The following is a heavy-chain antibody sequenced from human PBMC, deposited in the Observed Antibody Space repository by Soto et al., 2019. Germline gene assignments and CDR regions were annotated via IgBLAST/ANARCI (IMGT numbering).Heavy chain of an antibody. CDR1: GGTFSSYT. D-gene: IGHD3-10*01. Sequence: QVQLVQSGAEVKKPGSSVKVSCKASGGTFSSYTISWVRQAPGQGREWMGRIIPILGIANYAQKFQGRVTITADKSTSTAYMELSSLRSEDTAVYYCARNAGGSGSYYKHYYYYYMDVWGKGTTVTVSS. CDR2: IIPILGIA. J-gene: IGHJ6*03. V-gene: IGHV1-69*02. CDR3: ARNAGGSGSYYKHYYYYYMDV.